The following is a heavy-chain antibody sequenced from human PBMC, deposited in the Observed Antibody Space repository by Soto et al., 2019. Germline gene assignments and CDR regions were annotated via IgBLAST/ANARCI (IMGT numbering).Heavy chain of an antibody. V-gene: IGHV5-51*01. CDR2: IYPGDSDT. CDR1: GYSFTSYW. J-gene: IGHJ4*02. D-gene: IGHD3-22*01. Sequence: EVQLVQSGAEVKKPGESLKISCKGSGYSFTSYWIGWVRQMPGKGLEWMGIIYPGDSDTRYSPSFQGQVTISADKSISTAYLQWSSLKASDTAMYYCASTYYYDSSGYHVLRIWGQGTLVTVSS. CDR3: ASTYYYDSSGYHVLRI.